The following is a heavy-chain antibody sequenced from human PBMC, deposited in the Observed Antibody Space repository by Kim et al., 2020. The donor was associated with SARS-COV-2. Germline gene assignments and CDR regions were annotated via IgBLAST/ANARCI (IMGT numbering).Heavy chain of an antibody. CDR1: GFTFSNYG. J-gene: IGHJ6*02. CDR2: IRYEGSKR. V-gene: IGHV3-30*03. Sequence: GGSLRLSCAASGFTFSNYGMHWVRQAPGKGLEWVAWIRYEGSKRQYLDSLKGRFTVSRDYSKNTLYLQMDSLTAEDTAVYYCARQRYISVLNTYYGMDLWGQGTRVTVSS. D-gene: IGHD3-9*01. CDR3: ARQRYISVLNTYYGMDL.